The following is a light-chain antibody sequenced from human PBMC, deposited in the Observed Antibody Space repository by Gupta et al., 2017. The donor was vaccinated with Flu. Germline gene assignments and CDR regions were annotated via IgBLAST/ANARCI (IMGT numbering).Light chain of an antibody. Sequence: SSDICGYNYVSWYQQHPGKAPKLMIFEVSNRPSGVSTRFSGSKSGNTASLTISGLQAEDEADYYCSSDTNTNTLVLFGGGTKLTVL. CDR1: SSDICGYNY. CDR3: SSDTNTNTLVL. CDR2: EVS. V-gene: IGLV2-14*01. J-gene: IGLJ2*01.